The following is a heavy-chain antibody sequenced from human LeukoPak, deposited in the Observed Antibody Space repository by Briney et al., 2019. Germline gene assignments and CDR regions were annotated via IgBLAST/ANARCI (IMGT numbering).Heavy chain of an antibody. D-gene: IGHD2/OR15-2a*01. CDR1: GFTFSDLG. CDR2: ISGSGDAT. J-gene: IGHJ4*02. CDR3: AKGRGRTTYNFDY. Sequence: PGGSLRLSCAASGFTFSDLGMSWVRQAPGRGLEWVSTISGSGDATYYADSVKGRFTISRDNSKNTLYLQMNSLRAEDTAVYYCAKGRGRTTYNFDYWGQGTLVTVSS. V-gene: IGHV3-23*01.